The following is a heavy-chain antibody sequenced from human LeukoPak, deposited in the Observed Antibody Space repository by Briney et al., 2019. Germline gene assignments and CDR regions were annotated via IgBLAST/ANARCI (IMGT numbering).Heavy chain of an antibody. CDR2: IYYSGST. CDR3: ARGGSPHCSSTSCRTYYYYGMDV. Sequence: SETLSLTCTVSGGSISSSSYYWGWIRQPPGKGLEWIGSIYYSGSTNYNPSLKSRVTISVDTSKNQFSLKLSSVTAADTAVYYCARGGSPHCSSTSCRTYYYYGMDVWGQGTTVTVSS. J-gene: IGHJ6*02. D-gene: IGHD2-2*01. CDR1: GGSISSSSYY. V-gene: IGHV4-39*07.